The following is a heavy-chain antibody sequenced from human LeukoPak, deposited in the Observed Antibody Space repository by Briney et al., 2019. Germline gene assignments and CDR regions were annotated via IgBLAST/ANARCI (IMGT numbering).Heavy chain of an antibody. D-gene: IGHD3/OR15-3a*01. CDR2: ITGSGGTT. Sequence: GGSLRLSCAASGFSFNSYGMSWVRQAPGKGLEWISAITGSGGTTYYADSVEGRFTISRDNSKNTLYLQVNSLRAEDTALYYCAKDLSSGTGRGFDYWGQGTLVTVSS. CDR3: AKDLSSGTGRGFDY. V-gene: IGHV3-23*01. J-gene: IGHJ4*02. CDR1: GFSFNSYG.